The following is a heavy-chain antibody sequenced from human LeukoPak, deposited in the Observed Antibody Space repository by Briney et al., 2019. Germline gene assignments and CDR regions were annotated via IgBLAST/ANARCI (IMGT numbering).Heavy chain of an antibody. CDR3: ANLPADLQGSFDY. D-gene: IGHD2-15*01. CDR2: IYYSGST. V-gene: IGHV4-39*07. J-gene: IGHJ4*02. Sequence: SETLSLTCTVSGGSISSSSYYWGWIRQPPGKGLEWIGSIYYSGSTYYNPSLKSRVTISVDTSKNQFSLKLSSVTAADTAVYYCANLPADLQGSFDYWGQGTLVTVSS. CDR1: GGSISSSSYY.